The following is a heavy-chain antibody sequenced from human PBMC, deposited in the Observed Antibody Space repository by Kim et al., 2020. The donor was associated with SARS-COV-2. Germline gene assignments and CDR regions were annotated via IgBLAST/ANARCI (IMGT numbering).Heavy chain of an antibody. CDR3: VSPYCSSTSCYYYYGMDV. Sequence: SETLSLTCAVYGGSFSGYYWSWIRQPPGKGLEWIGEINHSGSTNYKPSLKSRVTISVDTSKHQFSLNLSSVTAPDSAVYYCVSPYCSSTSCYYYYGMDV. CDR2: INHSGST. D-gene: IGHD2-2*01. CDR1: GGSFSGYY. V-gene: IGHV4-34*01. J-gene: IGHJ6*01.